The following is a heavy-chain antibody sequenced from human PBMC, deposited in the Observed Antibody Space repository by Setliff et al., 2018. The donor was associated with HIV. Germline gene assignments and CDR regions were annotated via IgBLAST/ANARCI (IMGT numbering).Heavy chain of an antibody. D-gene: IGHD3-22*01. Sequence: GGSLRLSCVGSGFTFNGYAMNWVRQAPGKGLEWVSYISSSSSSIYYGDAVKGRFTISRDNAKNTLYLHMNSLRAEDTSVYHCALVGGITVPPDGFDIWGQGTMVTVSS. CDR1: GFTFNGYA. J-gene: IGHJ3*02. CDR2: ISSSSSSI. V-gene: IGHV3-48*04. CDR3: ALVGGITVPPDGFDI.